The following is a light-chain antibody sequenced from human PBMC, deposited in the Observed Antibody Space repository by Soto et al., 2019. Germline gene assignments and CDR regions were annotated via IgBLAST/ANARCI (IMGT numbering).Light chain of an antibody. CDR2: AAS. Sequence: EIVLTQSPVTLSLSPGERATLSCRASQSVSSSNLAWYQQTPGQAPRLLIYAASSPATGIPDRFRGSGSGAGFNLTISRLEPEDCAVYCCHQHRKSHPYTFGQGTKVEIK. J-gene: IGKJ2*01. CDR3: HQHRKSHPYT. V-gene: IGKV3-20*01. CDR1: QSVSSSN.